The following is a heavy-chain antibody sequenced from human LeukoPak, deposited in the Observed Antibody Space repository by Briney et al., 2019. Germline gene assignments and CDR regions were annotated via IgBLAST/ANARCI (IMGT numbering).Heavy chain of an antibody. D-gene: IGHD3-3*01. V-gene: IGHV3-33*06. Sequence: PGGSLRLSCAASGFTFSSYGMHWVRQAPGKGLEWVAVIWYDGSSKYYADFVKGRFAISRDNSKNTLYLQMNSLRTEDTAVYYCAKDGGLRFLEWSSDYGGQGTLVTVSS. J-gene: IGHJ4*02. CDR1: GFTFSSYG. CDR3: AKDGGLRFLEWSSDY. CDR2: IWYDGSSK.